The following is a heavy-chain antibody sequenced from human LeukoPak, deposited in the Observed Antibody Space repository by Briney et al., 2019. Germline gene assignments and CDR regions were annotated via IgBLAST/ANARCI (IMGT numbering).Heavy chain of an antibody. CDR1: ESTFSSYW. D-gene: IGHD3-3*01. Sequence: GGSLRLSCAASESTFSSYWMHWVRQAPGKGLVWVSRISSDGSSTSYADSVKGRFTISRDNAKNTLYLQMNSLRAEDTAVYYCAREDHYYDYWSGYFPVFDYWGQGTLVTVSS. CDR3: AREDHYYDYWSGYFPVFDY. V-gene: IGHV3-74*01. J-gene: IGHJ4*02. CDR2: ISSDGSST.